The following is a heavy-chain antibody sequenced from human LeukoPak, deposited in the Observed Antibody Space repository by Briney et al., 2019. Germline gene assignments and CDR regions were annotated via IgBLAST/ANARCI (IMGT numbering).Heavy chain of an antibody. Sequence: NPSETLSLTCTVSGGSISSYYWSWIRQPPGKGLEWIGYIYYSGSTNYNPSLKSRVTISVDTSENQFSLKLSSVTAADTAVYYCARVPKTFGENAFDIWGQGTMVTVSS. CDR3: ARVPKTFGENAFDI. J-gene: IGHJ3*02. CDR1: GGSISSYY. D-gene: IGHD3-10*01. V-gene: IGHV4-59*01. CDR2: IYYSGST.